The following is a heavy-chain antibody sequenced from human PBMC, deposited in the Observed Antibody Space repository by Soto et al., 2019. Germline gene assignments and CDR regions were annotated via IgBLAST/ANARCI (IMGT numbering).Heavy chain of an antibody. J-gene: IGHJ4*02. CDR1: GGTFSSYA. CDR2: IIPIFGTA. CDR3: AREHLGDYYDSSGYYPHYFDY. V-gene: IGHV1-69*01. Sequence: QVQLVQSGAEVKKPGSSVKVSCKASGGTFSSYAISWVRQAPGQGLEWMGGIIPIFGTANYAQKFQGRVTITADESTSIAYMELSSLRSQDTAVYYCAREHLGDYYDSSGYYPHYFDYWGQGTLVTVSS. D-gene: IGHD3-22*01.